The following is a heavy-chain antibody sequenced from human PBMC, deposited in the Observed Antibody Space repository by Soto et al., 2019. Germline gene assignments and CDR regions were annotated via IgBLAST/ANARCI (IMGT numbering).Heavy chain of an antibody. CDR1: GFTFSSYA. D-gene: IGHD7-27*01. Sequence: EVQLLESGGGLVQPGGSLRLSCAASGFTFSSYAMSWVRQAPGKGLEWVSAISVSGGSTYYADSVKGRFTICRDNSKKTLYLQMNSLRAEDTAVYYCAKALGDYYSYGMDVWGQGTTVTVSS. CDR2: ISVSGGST. V-gene: IGHV3-23*01. CDR3: AKALGDYYSYGMDV. J-gene: IGHJ6*02.